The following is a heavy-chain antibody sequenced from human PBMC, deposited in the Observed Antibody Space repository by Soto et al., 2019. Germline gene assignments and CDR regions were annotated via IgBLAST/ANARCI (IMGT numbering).Heavy chain of an antibody. V-gene: IGHV4-38-2*01. D-gene: IGHD3-10*01. J-gene: IGHJ4*02. CDR3: ARFLLFMGASFFDY. Sequence: PSETLSLTCAVSGYSISSGYYWGWIRQPPGKGLEWIGSIYHSGSTYYNPSLKSRVTISVDTSKNQFSLKLSSVTAADTAVYYCARFLLFMGASFFDYWGQGTLVTVSS. CDR2: IYHSGST. CDR1: GYSISSGYY.